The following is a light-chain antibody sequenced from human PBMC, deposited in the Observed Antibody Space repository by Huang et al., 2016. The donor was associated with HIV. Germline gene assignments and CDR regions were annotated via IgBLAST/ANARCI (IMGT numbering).Light chain of an antibody. J-gene: IGKJ2*01. Sequence: EIVLTQSPGTLSLSPGERATLSCRASQSVRGNYLAWYQQKPGQAPRLLMYGGSRRAAGIPDRFSGSGSGTDFTLTISRLEPEDFAVYYCQQYGSSLPYTFGQGTKLEIK. V-gene: IGKV3-20*01. CDR2: GGS. CDR3: QQYGSSLPYT. CDR1: QSVRGNY.